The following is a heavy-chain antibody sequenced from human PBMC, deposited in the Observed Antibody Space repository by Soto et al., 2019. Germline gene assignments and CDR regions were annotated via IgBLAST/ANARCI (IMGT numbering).Heavy chain of an antibody. CDR3: ASMPQGYDSSGYYANIDY. V-gene: IGHV1-3*01. Sequence: GPSVKVSCKASGYTFTSYAMHWVRQAPGQRLEWMGWINAGNGNTKYSQKFQGRVTITRDTSASTAYMELSSLRSEDTAVYYCASMPQGYDSSGYYANIDYWGQGTLVTVSS. CDR1: GYTFTSYA. D-gene: IGHD3-22*01. CDR2: INAGNGNT. J-gene: IGHJ4*02.